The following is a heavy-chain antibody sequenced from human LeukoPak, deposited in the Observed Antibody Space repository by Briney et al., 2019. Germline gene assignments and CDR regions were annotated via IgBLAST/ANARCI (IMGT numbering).Heavy chain of an antibody. CDR3: ARDGLGLFDY. D-gene: IGHD1-26*01. J-gene: IGHJ4*02. CDR1: GFTFSSYW. Sequence: GGSLRLSCAASGFTFSSYWMHWVRQAPGKGLVWVSRITSDGSSARYADSVKGRFTISRDNAKNTMYLQMNSLRAEDTAVYYCARDGLGLFDYWGQGTLVTVSS. V-gene: IGHV3-74*01. CDR2: ITSDGSSA.